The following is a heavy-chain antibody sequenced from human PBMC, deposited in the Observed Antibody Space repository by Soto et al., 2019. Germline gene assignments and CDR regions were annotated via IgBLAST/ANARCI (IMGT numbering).Heavy chain of an antibody. CDR2: ISYDGSLL. J-gene: IGHJ4*02. Sequence: QAQLVESGVGVVQPGRSLILSGAASGVAFSSYGINWVRQDPGNWLEWVAVISYDGSLLHYADSVKGRFTISTDNSKNMVLLQMSSMRAEDTAVSYCVSDRRYGHASVPYSWGQGTLFSVSS. CDR1: GVAFSSYG. D-gene: IGHD5-18*01. V-gene: IGHV3-30*03. CDR3: VSDRRYGHASVPYS.